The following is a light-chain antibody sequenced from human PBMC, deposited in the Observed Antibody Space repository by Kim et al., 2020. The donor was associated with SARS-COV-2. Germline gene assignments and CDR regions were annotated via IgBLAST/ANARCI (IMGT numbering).Light chain of an antibody. CDR2: AAS. CDR1: QGINNW. Sequence: GDRVTITCRASQGINNWLAWYQQKPEKAPKPLIFAASSLQSGVPSRFSGSGSGTEFTLTISSLQPEDFATYFCQQYSTYPITFGQGTRLEI. J-gene: IGKJ5*01. V-gene: IGKV1D-16*01. CDR3: QQYSTYPIT.